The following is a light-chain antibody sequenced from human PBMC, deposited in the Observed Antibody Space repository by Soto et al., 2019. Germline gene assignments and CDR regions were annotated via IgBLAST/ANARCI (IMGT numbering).Light chain of an antibody. CDR2: AAS. V-gene: IGKV1-9*01. CDR3: QQLNSDPIT. CDR1: QGISSY. J-gene: IGKJ5*01. Sequence: DIPLTQSPSFLSASVGDSVTITCRASQGISSYLAWYQQKPGKAPKLLIYAASTLQSGVPSRFSGSGSGTEFTLTISSLQPEDFATYYCQQLNSDPITFGQGSRLEIK.